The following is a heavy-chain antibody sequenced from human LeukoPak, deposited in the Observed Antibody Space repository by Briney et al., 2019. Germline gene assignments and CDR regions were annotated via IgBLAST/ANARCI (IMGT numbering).Heavy chain of an antibody. D-gene: IGHD2-15*01. CDR3: ARDRWELLRSVDY. CDR2: IGSTGAYI. Sequence: PGGSLRLSCAASGFTFSSYSMNWVRQAPGKGLEWLSSIGSTGAYIFYADSVKGRFTISRDTAKNSLYLQMNSLRAEDTAVYYCARDRWELLRSVDYWGQGTLVTVSS. V-gene: IGHV3-21*01. CDR1: GFTFSSYS. J-gene: IGHJ4*02.